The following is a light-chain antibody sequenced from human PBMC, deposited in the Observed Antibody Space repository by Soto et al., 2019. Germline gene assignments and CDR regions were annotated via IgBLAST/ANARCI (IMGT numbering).Light chain of an antibody. CDR1: QSISNW. Sequence: DIQMTQSPSTLSASVGDRVTITCRASQSISNWLAWYQQKPGKAPKLLIYRASALERGVPSRFTGSGSRTEFTLTISSLQPDDFAIYFCQQYNTDSHTFGQGTKVDIK. CDR2: RAS. V-gene: IGKV1-5*03. J-gene: IGKJ2*01. CDR3: QQYNTDSHT.